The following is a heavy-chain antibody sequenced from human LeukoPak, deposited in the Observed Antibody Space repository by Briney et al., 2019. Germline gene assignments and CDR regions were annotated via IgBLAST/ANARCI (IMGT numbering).Heavy chain of an antibody. CDR1: AFTFSSYW. D-gene: IGHD6-13*01. Sequence: GGSLRLSCATSAFTFSSYWMHWVRQAPGKGLVWVSRINSDGSSRSYADYVKGRFTISRDDAKNTLYLQMSSLSVDDTAIYYCIRGSPGYSSSWLDFWGQGILVTVSS. J-gene: IGHJ4*02. CDR2: INSDGSSR. V-gene: IGHV3-74*01. CDR3: IRGSPGYSSSWLDF.